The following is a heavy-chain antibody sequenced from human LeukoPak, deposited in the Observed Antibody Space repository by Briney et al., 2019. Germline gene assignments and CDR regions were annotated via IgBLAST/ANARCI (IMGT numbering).Heavy chain of an antibody. CDR2: IIPIFGTA. CDR1: GGTFSNYA. Sequence: SVKVSCKASGGTFSNYAISWVRQAPGQGLEWMGGIIPIFGTAIYEQKFQGRVTITADESTSTAYMELSSLRSEDTAVYYCARGTSPTSDYYYGMDVWGQGTTVTVSS. CDR3: ARGTSPTSDYYYGMDV. V-gene: IGHV1-69*13. J-gene: IGHJ6*02. D-gene: IGHD2-2*01.